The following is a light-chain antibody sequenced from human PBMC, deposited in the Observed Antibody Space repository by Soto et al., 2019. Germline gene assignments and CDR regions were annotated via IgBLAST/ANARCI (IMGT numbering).Light chain of an antibody. CDR2: GTS. CDR3: QQYNDWPPLT. V-gene: IGKV3-15*01. J-gene: IGKJ4*01. CDR1: QSVGSD. Sequence: IVTSQSPATVSVSPGARATLSCRASQSVGSDLVWYRQKPGQAPRLLIYGTSTRATGVPARFSGSGSGTEFTLTISNLQSEDFAVYYCQQYNDWPPLTFGGGTKVDIK.